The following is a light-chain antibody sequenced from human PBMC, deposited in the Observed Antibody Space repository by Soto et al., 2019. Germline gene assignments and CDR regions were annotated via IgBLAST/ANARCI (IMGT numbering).Light chain of an antibody. CDR3: QKYDSAPRT. Sequence: DIQMTRSPSSLSASVGDRVTITCRASQDISTYLAWYQQKPGKVPKLLIYASTLQSGVPLRFSGGESGTDFTLTISRLQPEDVATYYCQKYDSAPRTFGRGTKVEMK. CDR1: QDISTY. CDR2: AS. V-gene: IGKV1-27*01. J-gene: IGKJ1*01.